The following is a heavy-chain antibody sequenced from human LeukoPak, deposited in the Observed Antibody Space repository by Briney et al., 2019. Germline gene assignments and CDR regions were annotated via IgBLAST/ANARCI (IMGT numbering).Heavy chain of an antibody. CDR3: ARGGFLEWLPTHY. CDR2: IKQDGSEK. J-gene: IGHJ4*02. V-gene: IGHV3-7*01. D-gene: IGHD3-3*01. CDR1: GFTFSNYW. Sequence: GGSLRLSCAASGFTFSNYWMSWARQAPGKGLEWMANIKQDGSEKYYVDSVKGRFTNSRDNAKNSLYLQMNSLRAEDTAVYYCARGGFLEWLPTHYWGQGTLVTVSS.